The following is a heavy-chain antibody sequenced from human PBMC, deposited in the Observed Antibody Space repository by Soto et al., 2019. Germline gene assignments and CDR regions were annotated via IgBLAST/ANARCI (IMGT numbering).Heavy chain of an antibody. D-gene: IGHD4-17*01. CDR3: ARDGGGYGDPPLYFDY. J-gene: IGHJ4*02. V-gene: IGHV3-53*01. CDR2: IYSGGST. Sequence: GGSLRLSCAASGFTVSSNYMSWVRQAPGKGLEWVSVIYSGGSTYYADSVKGRFTISRDNSKNTLYLQMNSLRAEDTAVYYCARDGGGYGDPPLYFDYWGQGTLVTVSS. CDR1: GFTVSSNY.